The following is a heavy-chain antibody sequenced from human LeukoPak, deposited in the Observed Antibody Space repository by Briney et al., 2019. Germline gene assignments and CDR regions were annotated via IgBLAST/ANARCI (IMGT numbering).Heavy chain of an antibody. CDR2: VNTDGRST. Sequence: GGSLRLSCAASGFTFSSYWMHWVRQAPGKGLVWVSRVNTDGRSTSYADSVKGRFTISRDNAKNSLYLQMNSLRAEDTAVYYCARVPLIAAAVNYCMDVWGKGTTVTVSS. CDR1: GFTFSSYW. J-gene: IGHJ6*03. V-gene: IGHV3-74*01. CDR3: ARVPLIAAAVNYCMDV. D-gene: IGHD6-13*01.